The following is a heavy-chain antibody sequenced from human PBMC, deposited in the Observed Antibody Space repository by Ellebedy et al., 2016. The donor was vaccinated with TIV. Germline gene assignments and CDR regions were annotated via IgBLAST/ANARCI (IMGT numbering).Heavy chain of an antibody. V-gene: IGHV3-7*01. D-gene: IGHD6-13*01. CDR3: ARGIYEQQLVPFEY. J-gene: IGHJ4*02. CDR2: IKQDGSEN. Sequence: PGGSLRLSCAASGFAFSGYWMGWVRQAPGKGLEWVASIKQDGSENHYVDSVRGRITISRDNAKNSLYLQMNSLRADDTAVYYCARGIYEQQLVPFEYWGQGTLVTVSS. CDR1: GFAFSGYW.